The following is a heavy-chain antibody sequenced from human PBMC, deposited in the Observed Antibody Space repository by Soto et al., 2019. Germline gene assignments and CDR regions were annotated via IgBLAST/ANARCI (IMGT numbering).Heavy chain of an antibody. V-gene: IGHV1-69*02. D-gene: IGHD4-17*01. J-gene: IGHJ4*02. Sequence: QVQLVQSGAEVKKPGSSVKVSCKASGGTFSSYTISWVRQAPGQGLEWMGRIIPILGIANYAQKFQGRVTITADKSTSTAYMAVSSLRSEDTAVYYCASRAEGYGVGIIDYWGQGTLVTVSS. CDR2: IIPILGIA. CDR3: ASRAEGYGVGIIDY. CDR1: GGTFSSYT.